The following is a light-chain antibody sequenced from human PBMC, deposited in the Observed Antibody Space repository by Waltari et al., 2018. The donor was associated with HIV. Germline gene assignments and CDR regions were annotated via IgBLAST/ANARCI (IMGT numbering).Light chain of an antibody. Sequence: SYELTQPPSVSVSPGQTARITCSGAALSKHFTYWYKQKPGQAPVLMIYKGTERPSGIPERISGTTSGTTVTLTISGAQAEDDADYYCQSGDKSGSWVFGGGTRLTVL. CDR3: QSGDKSGSWV. J-gene: IGLJ3*02. CDR1: ALSKHF. V-gene: IGLV3-25*03. CDR2: KGT.